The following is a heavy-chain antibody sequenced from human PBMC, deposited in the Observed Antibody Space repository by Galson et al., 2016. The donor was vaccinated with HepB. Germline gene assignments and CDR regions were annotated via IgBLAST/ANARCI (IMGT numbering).Heavy chain of an antibody. D-gene: IGHD2-15*01. CDR2: TYYRSKWYN. J-gene: IGHJ5*02. V-gene: IGHV6-1*01. CDR3: ARSQNIVVVVAATGFPDWFDP. Sequence: CAISGDSVSSYSAAWNWIRQSPSRGLEWLGRTYYRSKWYNDYAVSVKSRITINPDTSKNQFSLQLNSVTPEDTAVYYCARSQNIVVVVAATGFPDWFDPWGQGTLVTVSS. CDR1: GDSVSSYSAA.